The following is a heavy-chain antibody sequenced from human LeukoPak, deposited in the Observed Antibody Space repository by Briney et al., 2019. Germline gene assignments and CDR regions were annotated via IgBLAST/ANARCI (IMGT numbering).Heavy chain of an antibody. Sequence: GGSLRLSCAASGFTFSSYEMNWARQAPGKGLEWVSYISSSGSTIYYADSVKGRFTISRDNAKNLLYLQMNSLRAEDTAVYYCARDRGRFDYWGQGTLVTVSS. CDR1: GFTFSSYE. J-gene: IGHJ4*02. D-gene: IGHD3/OR15-3a*01. CDR3: ARDRGRFDY. V-gene: IGHV3-48*03. CDR2: ISSSGSTI.